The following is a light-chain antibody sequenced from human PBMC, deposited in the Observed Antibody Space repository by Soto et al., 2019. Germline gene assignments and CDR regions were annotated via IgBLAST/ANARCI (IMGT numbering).Light chain of an antibody. J-gene: IGKJ2*01. V-gene: IGKV1-12*01. Sequence: DIPMTQSPSSVSASVGDRVTLTCRASQGISTWLAWYQQKPGKVPKLLIYGASRLHTGVPSRFSGSGSGTDFTLTISSLQPEDFATYYCQQASSLPHTFGQGTRVEIK. CDR1: QGISTW. CDR3: QQASSLPHT. CDR2: GAS.